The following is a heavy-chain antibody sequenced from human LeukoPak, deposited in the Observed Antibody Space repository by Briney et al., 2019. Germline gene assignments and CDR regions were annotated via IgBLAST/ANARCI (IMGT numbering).Heavy chain of an antibody. Sequence: GGSLRLSCAASGFTVSSNYMNWVRQAPGKGLEWVSSISSSSSYIYYADSVKGRFTISRDNAKNSLYLQMNSLRAEDTAVYYCARDRTYYDFWSGYWDPNSFDYWGQGTLVTVSS. CDR2: ISSSSSYI. J-gene: IGHJ4*02. CDR1: GFTVSSNY. V-gene: IGHV3-21*01. CDR3: ARDRTYYDFWSGYWDPNSFDY. D-gene: IGHD3-3*01.